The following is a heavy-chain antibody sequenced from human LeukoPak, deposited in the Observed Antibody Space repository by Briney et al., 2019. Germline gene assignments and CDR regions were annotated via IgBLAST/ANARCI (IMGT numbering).Heavy chain of an antibody. V-gene: IGHV1-18*01. D-gene: IGHD4-23*01. J-gene: IGHJ3*02. Sequence: ASVKVSCKASGYTFTSFGFSWVRQAPGQGLEWMGWISAYNGNTNYAQKLQGRVTMTTDTSTTTAFMELRSLRSDDTAVYYCARQNYGGKDAFDIWGQGTMATVSS. CDR3: ARQNYGGKDAFDI. CDR2: ISAYNGNT. CDR1: GYTFTSFG.